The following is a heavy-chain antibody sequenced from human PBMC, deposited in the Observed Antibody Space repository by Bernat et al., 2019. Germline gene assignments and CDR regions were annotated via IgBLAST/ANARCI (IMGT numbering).Heavy chain of an antibody. J-gene: IGHJ5*02. Sequence: EVQLLESGGGLVQPGGSLRLSCAASGFTFSSYAMSWVRRAPGKGLEWVSAISGSGGSTYYADSVKGRFTISRDNSKNTLYLQMNSLRAEDTAVYYCAKAGDVVVPAAIDGGWFDPWGQGTLVTVSS. CDR3: AKAGDVVVPAAIDGGWFDP. CDR2: ISGSGGST. V-gene: IGHV3-23*01. D-gene: IGHD2-2*01. CDR1: GFTFSSYA.